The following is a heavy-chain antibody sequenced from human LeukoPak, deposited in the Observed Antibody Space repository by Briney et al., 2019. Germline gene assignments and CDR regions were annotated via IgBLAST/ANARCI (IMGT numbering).Heavy chain of an antibody. D-gene: IGHD3-10*01. Sequence: ASVKVSCKAPVYTFTSYDINWVRQATGQGLEWMGWMNPNSGNTGYAQKFQGRVTMTRNTSISTAYMELSSLRSEDTAVYYCARGLDYYGSGSYYTWFDPWGQGTLVTVSS. CDR2: MNPNSGNT. J-gene: IGHJ5*02. CDR1: VYTFTSYD. V-gene: IGHV1-8*01. CDR3: ARGLDYYGSGSYYTWFDP.